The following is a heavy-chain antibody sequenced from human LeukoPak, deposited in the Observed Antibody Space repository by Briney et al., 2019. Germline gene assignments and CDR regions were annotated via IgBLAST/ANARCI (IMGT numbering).Heavy chain of an antibody. V-gene: IGHV1-2*02. D-gene: IGHD4-23*01. CDR1: EYTFTGYY. CDR2: INPNSGGT. Sequence: AASVKVSCKTSEYTFTGYYMHWVRQAPGQGLEWMGWINPNSGGTNYAQKFQGRVTMTRDTSISTAYMELSRLRSDDTAVYYCARAQGYGGRTIEFDYWGQGTLVTVSS. J-gene: IGHJ4*02. CDR3: ARAQGYGGRTIEFDY.